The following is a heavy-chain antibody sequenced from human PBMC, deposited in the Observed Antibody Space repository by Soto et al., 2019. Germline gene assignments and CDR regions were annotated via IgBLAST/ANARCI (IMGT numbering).Heavy chain of an antibody. CDR3: ARAMADYYFDY. CDR1: GYSFTSYW. J-gene: IGHJ4*02. V-gene: IGHV5-51*01. Sequence: PGESLKISCKGSGYSFTSYWIVWVRQRTGKGLEWMGIIYPGDSDTRYSPSFQGQVTISADKSISTAYLQWSSLKASDTAMYYCARAMADYYFDYWGQGTLVTVSS. D-gene: IGHD5-18*01. CDR2: IYPGDSDT.